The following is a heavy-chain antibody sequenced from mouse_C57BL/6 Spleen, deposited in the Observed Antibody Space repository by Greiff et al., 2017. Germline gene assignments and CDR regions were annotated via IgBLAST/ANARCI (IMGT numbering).Heavy chain of an antibody. V-gene: IGHV1-80*01. Sequence: VKLVESGAELVKPGASVKISCKASGYAFSSYWLNWVKQRPGKGLEWIGQIYPGDGDTNYNGKFKGKATLTADKSSSTAYMQLSSLTSEDSAVYFCARGDYGSSWDYWGQGTTLTVSS. D-gene: IGHD1-1*01. CDR3: ARGDYGSSWDY. CDR2: IYPGDGDT. CDR1: GYAFSSYW. J-gene: IGHJ2*01.